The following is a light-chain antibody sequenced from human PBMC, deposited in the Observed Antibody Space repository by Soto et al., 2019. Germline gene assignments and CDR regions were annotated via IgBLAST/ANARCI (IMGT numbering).Light chain of an antibody. CDR1: SSDVGGYQY. V-gene: IGLV2-14*01. J-gene: IGLJ1*01. Sequence: QSVLTQPASVSGSPGQSITISCTGASSDVGGYQYVSWYQQHPGRAPKLIIYDVSARPSGVSNRFSGSKSGNTASLTISGLQAEDEADYYCSTSTTTGTLYVFGSGTKLTVL. CDR2: DVS. CDR3: STSTTTGTLYV.